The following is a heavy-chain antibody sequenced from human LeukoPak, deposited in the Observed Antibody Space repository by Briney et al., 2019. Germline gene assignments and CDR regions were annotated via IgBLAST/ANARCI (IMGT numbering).Heavy chain of an antibody. CDR3: ARGLHWNDFNWFDS. CDR1: GFTFTNFW. Sequence: RGSLTLSCAASGFTFTNFWMNWVRQTPGKGLMWVSRIQTDGSTRYAESVKGRFTISRDNAKNTVYLQMNTLSAEDTAIYYCARGLHWNDFNWFDSWGQGTLVTVSS. V-gene: IGHV3-74*01. D-gene: IGHD1-1*01. J-gene: IGHJ5*01. CDR2: IQTDGST.